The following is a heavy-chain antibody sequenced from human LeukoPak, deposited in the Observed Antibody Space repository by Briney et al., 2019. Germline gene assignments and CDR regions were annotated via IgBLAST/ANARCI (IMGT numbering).Heavy chain of an antibody. D-gene: IGHD6-19*01. CDR2: ISYSGST. J-gene: IGHJ4*02. CDR1: GGSISSSSYY. CDR3: ARSLSSAWPQYFDY. Sequence: SETLSLTCTVSGGSISSSSYYWGWIRQPPGKGLEWIGSISYSGSTYYNPSLKSRVTISVDTSKNQVSLRLSSVTAADTAMYYCARSLSSAWPQYFDYWGQGTLVTVSS. V-gene: IGHV4-39*01.